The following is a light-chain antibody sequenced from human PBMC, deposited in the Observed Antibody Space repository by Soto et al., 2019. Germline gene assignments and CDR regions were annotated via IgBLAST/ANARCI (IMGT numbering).Light chain of an antibody. J-gene: IGKJ4*01. V-gene: IGKV1-39*01. CDR1: QTISTY. CDR3: QQTYSDIS. Sequence: DIQMTQSPSSLFASVVDTITITFRASQTISTYLNWFQQKSWESPRLLIYGASTLHDGVPSRFSGSGSGADFTLTISGLQPEDFATYHCQQTYSDISFGGGTKVDIK. CDR2: GAS.